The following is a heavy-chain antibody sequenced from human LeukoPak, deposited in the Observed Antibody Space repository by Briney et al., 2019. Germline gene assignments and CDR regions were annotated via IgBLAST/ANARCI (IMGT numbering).Heavy chain of an antibody. CDR3: ARAKAGIVLRYFDWLFEDDAFDI. D-gene: IGHD3-9*01. CDR2: INPSGGST. J-gene: IGHJ3*02. CDR1: GYTFTSYG. V-gene: IGHV1-46*01. Sequence: GASVKVSCKASGYTFTSYGISWVRQAPGQGLEWMGIINPSGGSTSYAQKFQGRVTMTRDTSTSTVYMELSSLRSEDTAVYYCARAKAGIVLRYFDWLFEDDAFDIWGQGTMVTVSS.